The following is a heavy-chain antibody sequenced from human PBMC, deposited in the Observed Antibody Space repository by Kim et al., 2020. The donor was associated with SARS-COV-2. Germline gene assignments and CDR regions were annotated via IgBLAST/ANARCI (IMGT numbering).Heavy chain of an antibody. CDR1: GFSFRGYA. D-gene: IGHD3-10*01. CDR2: ISGSGGRS. Sequence: GGSLRLSSAASGFSFRGYAMNWVRQAPGKGLEWVSAISGSGGRSYADAAEEGRTAITGDTCRMTLYVKMNRNSPDTAAVYCSEVGSCYDYGAYHDHWGPG. V-gene: IGHV3-23*02. CDR3: EVGSCYDYGAYHDH. J-gene: IGHJ5*02.